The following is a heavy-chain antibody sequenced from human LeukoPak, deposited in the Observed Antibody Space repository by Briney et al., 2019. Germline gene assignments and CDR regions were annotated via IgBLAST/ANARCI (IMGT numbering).Heavy chain of an antibody. D-gene: IGHD3-16*01. CDR2: IDKDGSEK. CDR1: GFMFSDSW. CDR3: ATYTNWVAGDV. V-gene: IGHV3-7*01. J-gene: IGHJ6*02. Sequence: GGSLRLSSVASGFMFSDSWMSWVRQAPGKGLEWVADIDKDGSEKDYVDSVSGRFTISRDNANNSVYLQMDSLRAEDTAVYYCATYTNWVAGDVWGQGTTVSVSS.